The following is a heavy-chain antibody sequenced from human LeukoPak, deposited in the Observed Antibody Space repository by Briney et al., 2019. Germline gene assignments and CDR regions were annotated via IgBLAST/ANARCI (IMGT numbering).Heavy chain of an antibody. CDR1: GGSIPISTYY. Sequence: SETLSLTCTVSGGSIPISTYYWGWVRQPPGKGLEWIGSIYYSGTTKYNPSLKSRVTISVDNSNNKFSLRLSSVTAADTAVYYCARAGGVTTVPYFDYWGQGTLVTVSS. J-gene: IGHJ4*02. V-gene: IGHV4-39*07. CDR3: ARAGGVTTVPYFDY. CDR2: IYYSGTT. D-gene: IGHD4-17*01.